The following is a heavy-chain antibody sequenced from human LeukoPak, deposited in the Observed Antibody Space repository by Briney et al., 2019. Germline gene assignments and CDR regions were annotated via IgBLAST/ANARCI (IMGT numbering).Heavy chain of an antibody. CDR1: GFTFSIYV. Sequence: GGSLRLSCAASGFTFSIYVMTWVRQAPGKGLERVSAISGSGGSTYYADSVKGRFTISRDNSKNTQYLQMNSLRAEDTAVYYCAKLVSNRFDPWGQGTLVTVSS. V-gene: IGHV3-23*01. CDR2: ISGSGGST. J-gene: IGHJ5*02. CDR3: AKLVSNRFDP.